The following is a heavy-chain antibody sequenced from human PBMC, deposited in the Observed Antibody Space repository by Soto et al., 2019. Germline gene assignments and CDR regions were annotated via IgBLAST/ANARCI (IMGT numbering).Heavy chain of an antibody. V-gene: IGHV3-30-3*01. Sequence: GGSLRLSCAASGFTFSSYAMHWVRQAPGKGLEWVAVISYDGSNKYYADSVKGRFTISRDNSKNTLYLQMNSLRAEDTAVYYCAKDEHSSSWPMYYYYYGMDVWGQGTTVTVSS. J-gene: IGHJ6*02. CDR3: AKDEHSSSWPMYYYYYGMDV. CDR2: ISYDGSNK. D-gene: IGHD6-13*01. CDR1: GFTFSSYA.